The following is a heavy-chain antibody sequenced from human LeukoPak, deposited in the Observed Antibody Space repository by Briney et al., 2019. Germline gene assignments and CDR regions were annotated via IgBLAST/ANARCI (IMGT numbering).Heavy chain of an antibody. D-gene: IGHD6-19*01. CDR3: AKDHAPSSGSFDY. Sequence: PGASLRLSCAASGFTFSSYAMSWVRPAPRRGLEWVSAISGSGGSTYYADSVKGRFTISRDNSKNTLYLQMNSLRAEDTAVYYCAKDHAPSSGSFDYWGQGTLVTVSS. J-gene: IGHJ4*02. CDR1: GFTFSSYA. V-gene: IGHV3-23*01. CDR2: ISGSGGST.